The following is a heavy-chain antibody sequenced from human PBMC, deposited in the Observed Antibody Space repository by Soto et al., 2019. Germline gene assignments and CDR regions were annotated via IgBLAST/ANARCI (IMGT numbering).Heavy chain of an antibody. CDR1: DDSSSNYK. Sequence: PSETLSLTCTVSDDSSSNYKWSWIRQPPGRRLEWIGYIDSNGGTSYNPSLQSRVTISIDTSTKQFFLKLSSVTAADTAVYYCTTLGHYYDSSPLDVWGQGTTVTVSS. CDR2: IDSNGGT. CDR3: TTLGHYYDSSPLDV. D-gene: IGHD3-22*01. J-gene: IGHJ6*02. V-gene: IGHV4-59*08.